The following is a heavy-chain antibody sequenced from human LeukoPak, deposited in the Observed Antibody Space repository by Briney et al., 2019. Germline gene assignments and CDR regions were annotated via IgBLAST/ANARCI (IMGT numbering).Heavy chain of an antibody. J-gene: IGHJ4*02. D-gene: IGHD6-6*01. CDR2: IYYSGTT. CDR3: ARESSSSPEY. CDR1: GGSISSSSHH. V-gene: IGHV4-39*07. Sequence: PSETLSLTCTVSGGSISSSSHHWGWLRQPPGKGLEWIGSIYYSGTTYYKPSLRSRVTISIDTSKNQFYLRLTSVTAADTAVYYCARESSSSPEYWGQGTLVTVSS.